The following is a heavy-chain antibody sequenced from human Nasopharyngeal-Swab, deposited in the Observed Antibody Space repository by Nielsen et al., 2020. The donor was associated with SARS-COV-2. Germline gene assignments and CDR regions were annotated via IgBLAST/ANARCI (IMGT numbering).Heavy chain of an antibody. CDR1: GFTFSSYG. Sequence: GESLKISCAASGFTFSSYGMHWVRQAPGKGLEWVAVISYDGSNKYYADSVKGRFTISRDNSKNTLYLQMNSLRAEDTAVYYCAREGGATLKGLDYWGQGTLVTVSS. V-gene: IGHV3-30*03. D-gene: IGHD1-26*01. CDR3: AREGGATLKGLDY. J-gene: IGHJ4*02. CDR2: ISYDGSNK.